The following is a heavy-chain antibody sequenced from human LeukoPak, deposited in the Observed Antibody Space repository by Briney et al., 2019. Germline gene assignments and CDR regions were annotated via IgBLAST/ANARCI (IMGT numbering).Heavy chain of an antibody. CDR1: GFTVSSNY. V-gene: IGHV3-66*01. CDR3: AKGDWNPDWFDP. D-gene: IGHD1-1*01. Sequence: GGSLRLSCAASGFTVSSNYMSWVRQAPGKGLEWVSVIYSGGSTYYADSVKGRFTISRDNSKNTLYLQMNSLRAEDTAVYYCAKGDWNPDWFDPWGQGTLVTVSS. CDR2: IYSGGST. J-gene: IGHJ5*02.